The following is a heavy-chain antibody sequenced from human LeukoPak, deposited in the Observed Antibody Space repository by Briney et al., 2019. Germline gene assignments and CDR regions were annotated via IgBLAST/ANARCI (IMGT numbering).Heavy chain of an antibody. J-gene: IGHJ4*02. V-gene: IGHV1-2*02. CDR3: ARVTIDFKAAAATFDS. CDR2: INPNSGGR. Sequence: GASVKVSCNASGYIFTAYFMHWVRQAPAEGLEWMGWINPNSGGRHYAQKFQGRVTMTRDTSISTDYMEMSRMTYDDTAVYYCARVTIDFKAAAATFDSWGQGTLVTVSS. CDR1: GYIFTAYF. D-gene: IGHD2-15*01.